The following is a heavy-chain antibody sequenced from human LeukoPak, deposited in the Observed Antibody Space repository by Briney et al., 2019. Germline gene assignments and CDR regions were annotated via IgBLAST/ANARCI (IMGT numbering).Heavy chain of an antibody. Sequence: GGSLRLSCAASGFIFSNYAMTWVRQAPGKGLEWVSLLTGTGGNTYYADSLKGRFTISRDNSKNTLYLQVNSLRADDTAVYYCAKTTNSDNNWHFDLWGRGTLVTVSS. CDR1: GFIFSNYA. V-gene: IGHV3-23*01. CDR3: AKTTNSDNNWHFDL. J-gene: IGHJ2*01. D-gene: IGHD3-9*01. CDR2: LTGTGGNT.